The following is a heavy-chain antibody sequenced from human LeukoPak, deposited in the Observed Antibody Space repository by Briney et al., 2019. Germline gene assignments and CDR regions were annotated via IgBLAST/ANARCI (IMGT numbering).Heavy chain of an antibody. D-gene: IGHD1-26*01. CDR1: GGSLSSYN. J-gene: IGHJ4*02. CDR3: ARSSGTYRSFDY. Sequence: PSETLSLTCTVSGGSLSSYNWTWIRQPPGKGLEWIGYIYYSGTTDYNPSLKSRVTISVDTSNNQFSLKVSSVTAADTAVYYCARSSGTYRSFDYWGQGTLVTASS. V-gene: IGHV4-59*01. CDR2: IYYSGTT.